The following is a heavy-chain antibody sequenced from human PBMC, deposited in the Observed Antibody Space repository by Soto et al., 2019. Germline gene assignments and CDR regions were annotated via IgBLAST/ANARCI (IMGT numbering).Heavy chain of an antibody. D-gene: IGHD2-2*01. Sequence: DSVKVSCKTSGYTFSNYGITWVRQAPGQPLEWLGWISLYSDGTNYAQKFQGRVSMTTDTSTTTAYMELRSLRSDDTAVYYCARVVPGAEAWFGPSGQGTLVTVSS. CDR1: GYTFSNYG. CDR2: ISLYSDGT. CDR3: ARVVPGAEAWFGP. J-gene: IGHJ5*02. V-gene: IGHV1-18*01.